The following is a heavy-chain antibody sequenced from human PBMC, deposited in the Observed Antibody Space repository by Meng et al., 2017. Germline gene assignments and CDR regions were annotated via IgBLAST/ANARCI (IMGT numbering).Heavy chain of an antibody. CDR3: ARGVPHSSLITMVRGVIRRHNWFDP. Sequence: SETLSLTCAVYGGSFSGYYWSWIRQPPGKGLEWIGEINHSGSTNYNPSLKSRVTISVDTSKNQFSLKLSSVTAADTAVYYCARGVPHSSLITMVRGVIRRHNWFDPWGQGTRVTVSS. D-gene: IGHD3-10*01. V-gene: IGHV4-34*01. CDR1: GGSFSGYY. CDR2: INHSGST. J-gene: IGHJ5*02.